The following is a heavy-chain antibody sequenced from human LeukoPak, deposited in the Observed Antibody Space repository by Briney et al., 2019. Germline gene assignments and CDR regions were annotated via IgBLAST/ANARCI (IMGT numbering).Heavy chain of an antibody. CDR3: ARGKYDTSGYYQQFDF. D-gene: IGHD3-22*01. CDR1: GDYISSYY. CDR2: IYNSGST. Sequence: PSETLSLTCTVSGDYISSYYWSWIRQPAGKGLEWIGRIYNSGSTNYNPSLKSRVTMSVDTSKNQFSLKLSSVTAADTAVYYCARGKYDTSGYYQQFDFWGQGTLVTVSS. J-gene: IGHJ4*02. V-gene: IGHV4-4*07.